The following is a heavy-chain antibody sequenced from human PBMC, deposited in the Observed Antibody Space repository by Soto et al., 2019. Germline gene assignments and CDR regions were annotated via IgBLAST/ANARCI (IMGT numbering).Heavy chain of an antibody. J-gene: IGHJ3*02. CDR2: ISGTDEST. CDR1: GFTFSDYA. V-gene: IGHV3-23*01. Sequence: PGGSLRLSCAASGFTFSDYAMSWVRQGPGKGLEWVSAISGTDESTYYAQSVKGRFTISRDNSKNTLNLQMNSLRAEDTAVYYCAKSRSVEDGFDIWGQGTMVNVS. CDR3: AKSRSVEDGFDI.